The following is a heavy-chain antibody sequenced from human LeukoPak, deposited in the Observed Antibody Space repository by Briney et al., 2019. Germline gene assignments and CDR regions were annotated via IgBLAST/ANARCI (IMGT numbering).Heavy chain of an antibody. D-gene: IGHD2-21*02. Sequence: SETLSLTCTVSGGSISSYYWSWIRQPPGKGLEWIGYIYYSGSTNYNPSLKSRVTISVDTSKNQFSLKLSSVNAADTAVYYCARDIRSGGDLDYFDYWGQGTLVTVSS. J-gene: IGHJ4*02. V-gene: IGHV4-59*01. CDR1: GGSISSYY. CDR2: IYYSGST. CDR3: ARDIRSGGDLDYFDY.